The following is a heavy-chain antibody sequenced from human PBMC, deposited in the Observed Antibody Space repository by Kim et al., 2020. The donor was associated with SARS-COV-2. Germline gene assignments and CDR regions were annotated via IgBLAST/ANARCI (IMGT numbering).Heavy chain of an antibody. Sequence: NHAQKFQGRVTITADKSTSTAYMELSSLGSEDTAVYYCAREVVTARYFDYWGQGTLVTVSS. CDR3: AREVVTARYFDY. J-gene: IGHJ4*02. D-gene: IGHD2-21*02. V-gene: IGHV1-69*04.